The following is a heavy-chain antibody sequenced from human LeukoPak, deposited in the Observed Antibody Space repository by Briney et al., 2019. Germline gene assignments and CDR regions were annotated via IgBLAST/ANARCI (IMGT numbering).Heavy chain of an antibody. CDR3: ARVLGVPAAKEYNWFDP. Sequence: ASVKVSCKASGHTFTSYGISWVRQAPGQGLEWMGWISAYNGNTNYAQKLQGRVTMTTDTSTSTAYMELRSLRTDDTAVYYCARVLGVPAAKEYNWFDPWGQGTLVTVSS. V-gene: IGHV1-18*01. D-gene: IGHD2-2*01. CDR2: ISAYNGNT. CDR1: GHTFTSYG. J-gene: IGHJ5*02.